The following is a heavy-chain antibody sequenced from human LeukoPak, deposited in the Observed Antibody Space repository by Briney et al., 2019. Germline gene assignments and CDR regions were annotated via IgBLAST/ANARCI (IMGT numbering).Heavy chain of an antibody. Sequence: GGSLRLSCVASGFTFSSYGMHWVRQAPGKGLEWVAVIWYDGSNKYYADSVKGRFTISRGNSKNTLYLQMNSLRAEDTAVYYCARGGSSWPSYYFDYWGQGTLVTVSS. J-gene: IGHJ4*02. D-gene: IGHD6-13*01. CDR3: ARGGSSWPSYYFDY. CDR2: IWYDGSNK. V-gene: IGHV3-33*08. CDR1: GFTFSSYG.